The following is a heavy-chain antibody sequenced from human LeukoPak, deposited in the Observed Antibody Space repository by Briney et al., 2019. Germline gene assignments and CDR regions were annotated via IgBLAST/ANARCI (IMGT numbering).Heavy chain of an antibody. Sequence: PSETLSLTCTVSGYSISSGYYWGRIRQPPGKGLEWIGSIYHSGNTYYNPSLKSRVTISVDTSKNQFSLKLSSVTAADTAVYYCARAKGYCTNGVCYYYYYYMDVWGKGTTVTVSS. J-gene: IGHJ6*03. D-gene: IGHD2-8*01. CDR1: GYSISSGYY. V-gene: IGHV4-38-2*02. CDR3: ARAKGYCTNGVCYYYYYYMDV. CDR2: IYHSGNT.